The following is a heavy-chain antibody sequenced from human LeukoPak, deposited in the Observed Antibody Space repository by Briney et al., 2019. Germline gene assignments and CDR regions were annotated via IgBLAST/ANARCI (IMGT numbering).Heavy chain of an antibody. Sequence: GASVKVSCKASGYTFTSYGISWVRQAPGQGLEWMGWISAYNGNTNYAQKLQGRVTMTIDTSTSTAYMELRSLRSDDTAVYYCARETGSGYYSWYYYYGMDVWGQGTTVTVSS. CDR1: GYTFTSYG. CDR3: ARETGSGYYSWYYYYGMDV. J-gene: IGHJ6*02. CDR2: ISAYNGNT. V-gene: IGHV1-18*01. D-gene: IGHD3-3*01.